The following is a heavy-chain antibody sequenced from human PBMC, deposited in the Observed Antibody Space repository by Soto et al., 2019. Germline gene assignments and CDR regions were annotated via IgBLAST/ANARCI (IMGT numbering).Heavy chain of an antibody. Sequence: HPGGSLRLSCAASGFTFSSYAMHWVRQAPGKGLEWVAVISYDGSNKYYADSVKGRFTISRDNSKNTLYLQMNSLRAEDTAVYYCARSLAKYYFDYWGKGTMVTVSS. J-gene: IGHJ4*02. CDR3: ARSLAKYYFDY. CDR1: GFTFSSYA. V-gene: IGHV3-30-3*01. CDR2: ISYDGSNK.